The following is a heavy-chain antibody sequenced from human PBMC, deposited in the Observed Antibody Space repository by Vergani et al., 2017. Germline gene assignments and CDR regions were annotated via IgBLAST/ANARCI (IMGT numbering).Heavy chain of an antibody. Sequence: EVQLVESGGGWVQSGGSLRLSCAASGFTFSGYWMSWVRQAPGKGLEWVANIKGDGSEKFYVDSVKGRFTIFRDNAKKSLYLQMDSLRAEDTAVYYCARVKAAAAGCDYWGQGTLVTVSS. V-gene: IGHV3-7*01. CDR1: GFTFSGYW. CDR3: ARVKAAAAGCDY. J-gene: IGHJ4*02. D-gene: IGHD6-13*01. CDR2: IKGDGSEK.